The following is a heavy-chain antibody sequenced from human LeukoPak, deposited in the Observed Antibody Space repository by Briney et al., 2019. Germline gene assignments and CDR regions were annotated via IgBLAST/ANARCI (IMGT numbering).Heavy chain of an antibody. CDR3: ARAVAGTEFDY. CDR2: IHYSGST. V-gene: IGHV4-59*01. J-gene: IGHJ4*02. Sequence: SETLSLTCTVSGGTISSYYWSWIRQPPGKGLEWIGYIHYSGSTNYNPSLKSRVTISVDTSKNQFSLKLSSVTAADTAVYYCARAVAGTEFDYWGQGTLVTVS. CDR1: GGTISSYY. D-gene: IGHD6-19*01.